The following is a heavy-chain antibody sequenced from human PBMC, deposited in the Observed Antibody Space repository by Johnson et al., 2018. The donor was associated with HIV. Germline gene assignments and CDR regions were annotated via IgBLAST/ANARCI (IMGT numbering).Heavy chain of an antibody. D-gene: IGHD4-23*01. Sequence: QVQLVESGGGVVQPGRSLRLSCAASGFTFSSYGMHWVRQAPGKGLEWVAVIWYDGSNKYYADSVKGRFTISSDNSKNTLYLQMNSLRAEDTAVYYCAKGGATVVTPRGEAFDIWGQGAMVTVSS. CDR2: IWYDGSNK. CDR1: GFTFSSYG. J-gene: IGHJ3*02. CDR3: AKGGATVVTPRGEAFDI. V-gene: IGHV3-33*06.